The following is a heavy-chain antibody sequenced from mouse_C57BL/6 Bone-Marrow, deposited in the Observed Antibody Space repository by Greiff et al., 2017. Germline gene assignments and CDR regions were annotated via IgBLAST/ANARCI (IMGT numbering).Heavy chain of an antibody. CDR2: IYPGSGRT. J-gene: IGHJ1*03. Sequence: VQLQQPGAELVKPGASVKMSCKASGYTFTSYWITWVKQRPGHGLEWIGDIYPGSGRTNYNEKFKSKATLTVDTSSSTAYMQLSSLTSEDSAVYDGERRDYSNCWYFDVGGTGTTVTVSS. CDR3: ERRDYSNCWYFDV. D-gene: IGHD2-5*01. CDR1: GYTFTSYW. V-gene: IGHV1-55*01.